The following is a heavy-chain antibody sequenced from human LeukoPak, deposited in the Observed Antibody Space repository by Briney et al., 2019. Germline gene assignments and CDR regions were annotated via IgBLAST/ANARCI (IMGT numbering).Heavy chain of an antibody. D-gene: IGHD6-19*01. CDR1: GYTFTGYY. CDR3: ARAPIAVHNWFDP. Sequence: ASVKVSCKASGYTFTGYYMHWVRQAPGQGLEWMGWINPNSGGTNYAQKFQGRVTMTRDTSISTAYMELSRLRSDDTAVYYCARAPIAVHNWFDPWGQGTLVTVSS. J-gene: IGHJ5*02. CDR2: INPNSGGT. V-gene: IGHV1-2*02.